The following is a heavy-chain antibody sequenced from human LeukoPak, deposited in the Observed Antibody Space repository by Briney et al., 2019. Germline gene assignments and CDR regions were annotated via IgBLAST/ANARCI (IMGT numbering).Heavy chain of an antibody. D-gene: IGHD1-1*01. Sequence: PSETLSLTCTVSSGSITSTSYCWGWIRQPPGKGLEWIGGIIYSGNTYYNPSLKSRVSISVDTSKKQLSLKLSSVTAADTAVYYCARLDRLIHFDYWGQGTLVTVSS. J-gene: IGHJ4*02. CDR3: ARLDRLIHFDY. CDR1: SGSITSTSYC. V-gene: IGHV4-39*07. CDR2: IIYSGNT.